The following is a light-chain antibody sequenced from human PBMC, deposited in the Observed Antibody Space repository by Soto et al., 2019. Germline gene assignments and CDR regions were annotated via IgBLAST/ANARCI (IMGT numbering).Light chain of an antibody. V-gene: IGLV2-14*01. CDR3: SSYTSIATYV. Sequence: QSALTQPASVSGSPGQSITISCTGTDNDFGGYNYVSWYQQYPDKAPKLIIYDVTNRPSGVSMRFSGSKSGNTASLTISGLRPEDEADYYCSSYTSIATYVFGSGTKVTVL. CDR1: DNDFGGYNY. J-gene: IGLJ1*01. CDR2: DVT.